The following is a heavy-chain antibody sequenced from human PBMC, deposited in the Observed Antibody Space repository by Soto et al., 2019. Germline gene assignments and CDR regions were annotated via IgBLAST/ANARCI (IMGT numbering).Heavy chain of an antibody. CDR3: ARSQGGSSSLDIYCYYYYGMDV. CDR2: IIPIFGTA. D-gene: IGHD2-15*01. V-gene: IGHV1-69*01. Sequence: QVQLVQSGAEVKKPGSSVKVSCKAPGGTFSSYAISWVRQAPGQGLEWMGGIIPIFGTAKYAQKFQGRVTITADESTSTGYRELIRLRSEDTAVYYCARSQGGSSSLDIYCYYYYGMDVWGQGTTVTVSS. CDR1: GGTFSSYA. J-gene: IGHJ6*02.